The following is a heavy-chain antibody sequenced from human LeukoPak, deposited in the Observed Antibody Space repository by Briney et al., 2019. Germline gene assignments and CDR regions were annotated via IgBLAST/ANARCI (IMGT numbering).Heavy chain of an antibody. CDR1: GFTFSSYS. V-gene: IGHV3-21*01. CDR2: ISSSSSYI. J-gene: IGHJ4*02. D-gene: IGHD2-2*01. Sequence: GGSLRLPCAASGFTFSSYSMNWVRQAPGKGLEWVSSISSSSSYIYYADSVKGRFTISRDNAKNSLYLQMNSLRAEDTAVYYCARAGYCSSTSCYRPDYWGQGTLVTVSS. CDR3: ARAGYCSSTSCYRPDY.